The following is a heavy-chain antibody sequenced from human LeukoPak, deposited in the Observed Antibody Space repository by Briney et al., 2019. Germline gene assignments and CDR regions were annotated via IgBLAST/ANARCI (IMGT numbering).Heavy chain of an antibody. Sequence: GGSLRLSCAASGFTFSSYAMSWVRQAPGKGLEWVSSISDSGNTYHSDTVKGRLTISRDSSKNTLFLQMERLSPEDAAVYYCAKAPVTTCRGAYCYPFDYWGQGTLVSVSS. CDR1: GFTFSSYA. CDR3: AKAPVTTCRGAYCYPFDY. J-gene: IGHJ4*02. CDR2: ISDSGNT. D-gene: IGHD2-21*01. V-gene: IGHV3-23*01.